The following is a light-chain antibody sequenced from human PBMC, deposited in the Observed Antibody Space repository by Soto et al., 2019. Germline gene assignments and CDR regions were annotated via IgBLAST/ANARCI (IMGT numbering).Light chain of an antibody. CDR1: QSIDRR. V-gene: IGKV1-5*03. CDR3: QHYNTYPWT. CDR2: KAS. J-gene: IGKJ1*01. Sequence: DIQMTQSPSTLPASVGDRVTITCRASQSIDRRLAWYQQRPGKAPKILIYKASHLENGVQSRFSGSGAGTECTRTISSLQPGDVATDYCQHYNTYPWTFGQGTKVDIK.